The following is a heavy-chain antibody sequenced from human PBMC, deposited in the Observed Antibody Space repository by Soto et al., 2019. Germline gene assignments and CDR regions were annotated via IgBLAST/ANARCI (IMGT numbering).Heavy chain of an antibody. V-gene: IGHV1-58*01. J-gene: IGHJ3*02. Sequence: QMRLVQSGPEVRRPGASVKVSCKASGFSFSRSAVHWVRQARGQGLEWIGWIVGFSENTNYAQRVHQRLSFTRDLSTSTVYMELYNLPSDDTAIYFCAADNSGYLDSAFDIWGQGTAVIVSS. CDR3: AADNSGYLDSAFDI. CDR1: GFSFSRSA. D-gene: IGHD3-22*01. CDR2: IVGFSENT.